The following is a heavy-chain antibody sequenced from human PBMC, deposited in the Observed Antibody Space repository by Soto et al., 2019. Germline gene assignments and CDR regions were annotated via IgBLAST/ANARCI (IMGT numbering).Heavy chain of an antibody. CDR2: ISSNGFIT. D-gene: IGHD3-3*01. V-gene: IGHV3-64D*06. Sequence: AGSTRISCSASGLNFNDYAMHWVRKDAGKGLKYVSSISSNGFITYYADSVKGRFTISRDNSKNTLYLQMNSLRVEDTAVYYCVKDRFVNYWGQGALVTVSS. J-gene: IGHJ4*02. CDR1: GLNFNDYA. CDR3: VKDRFVNY.